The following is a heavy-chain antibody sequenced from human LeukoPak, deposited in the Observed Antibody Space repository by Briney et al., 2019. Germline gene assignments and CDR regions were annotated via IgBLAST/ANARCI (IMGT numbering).Heavy chain of an antibody. J-gene: IGHJ4*02. CDR2: IYTSGST. D-gene: IGHD6-25*01. V-gene: IGHV4-61*02. Sequence: SQTLSLTWTVSGGSICSGSYYWSWIRQPAGKGLEWIGRIYTSGSTNYNPSLKSRVTISVDTSKNQFSLKLSSVTAADTAVYYCARSPHSAPNFDHWGQGTLVTVSS. CDR1: GGSICSGSYY. CDR3: ARSPHSAPNFDH.